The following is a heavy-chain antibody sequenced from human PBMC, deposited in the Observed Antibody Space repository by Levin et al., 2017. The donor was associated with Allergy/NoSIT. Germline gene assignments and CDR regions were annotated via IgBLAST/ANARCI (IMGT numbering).Heavy chain of an antibody. D-gene: IGHD6-19*01. J-gene: IGHJ4*02. V-gene: IGHV3-30*18. CDR3: AKAGGIAVAGFDY. Sequence: GGSLRLSCAASGFTFSSYGMHWVRQAPGKGLEWVAVISYDGSNKYYADSVKGRFTISRDNSKNTLYLQMNSLRAEDTAVYYCAKAGGIAVAGFDYWGQGTLVTVSS. CDR1: GFTFSSYG. CDR2: ISYDGSNK.